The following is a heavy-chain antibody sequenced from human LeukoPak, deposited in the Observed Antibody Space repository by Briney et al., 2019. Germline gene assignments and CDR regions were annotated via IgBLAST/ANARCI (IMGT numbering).Heavy chain of an antibody. V-gene: IGHV4-59*01. D-gene: IGHD5/OR15-5a*01. CDR1: GGSISSYY. J-gene: IGHJ5*02. CDR2: IYYSGST. Sequence: SETLSLTCTVSGGSISSYYWSWIRQPPGKGLEWIGYIYYSGSTNYNPSLKSRVTISVDTSKNQFSLKLSSVTAADTAVYYCARGVDRKSTSRFDPWGQGTLVTVSS. CDR3: ARGVDRKSTSRFDP.